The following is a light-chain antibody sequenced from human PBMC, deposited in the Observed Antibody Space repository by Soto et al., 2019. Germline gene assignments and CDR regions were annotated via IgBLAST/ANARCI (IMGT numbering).Light chain of an antibody. V-gene: IGKV1-33*01. CDR1: QDISNY. Sequence: KSQSPSSLSASVGDRVTITCQASQDISNYLNWYQQKPGKAPKLLIYDASNLETGVPSRFSGSGSGTDFTFTISSLQPEDIATYYCQQYDNLPYTFGQGTKVDTK. J-gene: IGKJ2*01. CDR2: DAS. CDR3: QQYDNLPYT.